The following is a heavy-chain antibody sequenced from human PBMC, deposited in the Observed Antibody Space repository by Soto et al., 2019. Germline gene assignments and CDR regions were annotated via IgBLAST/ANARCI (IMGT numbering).Heavy chain of an antibody. Sequence: EVRLVESGGGLVQPGGSLRLSCAASGFTFSSYCMHWVRQAPGKGLVWVSRINSDGSTISYADSVKGRFTISRDNAKNTLYLRMNNLSAEDTAVYYCARVGTGNWYFDLWGRGTLVTVSS. V-gene: IGHV3-74*01. D-gene: IGHD1-1*01. J-gene: IGHJ2*01. CDR3: ARVGTGNWYFDL. CDR1: GFTFSSYC. CDR2: INSDGSTI.